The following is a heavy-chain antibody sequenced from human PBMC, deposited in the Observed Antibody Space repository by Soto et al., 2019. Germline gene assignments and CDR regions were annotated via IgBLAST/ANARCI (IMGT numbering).Heavy chain of an antibody. V-gene: IGHV4-61*08. Sequence: SETLSLTCAVSGGSISSGGYSWSWIRQPPGKGLEWIGYVYYSDSINYNPSLESRVIISVDTSKNQLSLRLSSVTAADTAVYYCARAYYDTAGYSLDPWGQGALVTVSS. CDR3: ARAYYDTAGYSLDP. CDR2: VYYSDSI. CDR1: GGSISSGGYS. D-gene: IGHD3-22*01. J-gene: IGHJ5*02.